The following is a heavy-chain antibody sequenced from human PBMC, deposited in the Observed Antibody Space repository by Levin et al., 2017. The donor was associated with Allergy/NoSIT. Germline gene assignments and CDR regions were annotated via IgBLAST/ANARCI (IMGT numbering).Heavy chain of an antibody. CDR2: IWYDGSNK. V-gene: IGHV3-33*01. CDR1: GFTFSSYG. J-gene: IGHJ4*02. CDR3: ARVAIAGYSGSYLGYYDY. Sequence: GGSLRLSCAASGFTFSSYGMHWVRQAPGKGLEWVAVIWYDGSNKYYADSVKGRFTISRDNSKNTLYLQMNSLRAEDTAVYYCARVAIAGYSGSYLGYYDYWGQGTLVTVSS. D-gene: IGHD1-26*01.